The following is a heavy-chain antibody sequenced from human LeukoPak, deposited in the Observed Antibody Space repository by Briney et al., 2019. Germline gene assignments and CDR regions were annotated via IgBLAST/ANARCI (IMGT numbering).Heavy chain of an antibody. Sequence: PAASVKVSCKASGYTFTSYAMNWVRQAPGQGLEWMGWINTNTGNPTYAQGFTGRFVFSLDTSVSTAYLQISSLKAEDTAVYYCARGYRKNHFAVLLWFGELPYFDYWGQGTLVTVSS. V-gene: IGHV7-4-1*02. CDR3: ARGYRKNHFAVLLWFGELPYFDY. J-gene: IGHJ4*02. CDR1: GYTFTSYA. D-gene: IGHD3-10*01. CDR2: INTNTGNP.